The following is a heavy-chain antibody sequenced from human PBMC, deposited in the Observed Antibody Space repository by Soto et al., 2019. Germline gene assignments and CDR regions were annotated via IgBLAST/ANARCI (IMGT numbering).Heavy chain of an antibody. J-gene: IGHJ6*02. Sequence: EVQLVESGGGLVQPGGSLRLSCAASGFTVSSNYMSWVRQAPGKGLEWVSVIYSGGSTYYADSVKGRFTISRDNSKNTXSXXMNSLRAEDTAVYYCARVRPTQTRTVATCHYGMDVWGQGTTVTVSS. V-gene: IGHV3-66*01. CDR2: IYSGGST. CDR3: ARVRPTQTRTVATCHYGMDV. D-gene: IGHD5-12*01. CDR1: GFTVSSNY.